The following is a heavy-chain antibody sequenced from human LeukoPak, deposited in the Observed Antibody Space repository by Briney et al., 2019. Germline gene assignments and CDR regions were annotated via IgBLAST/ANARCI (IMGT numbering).Heavy chain of an antibody. Sequence: GGSLRLSCAASGFTFSSYSMNWVRQAPGKGLEWVSSISSSSSYIYYADSVKGRFTISRDNAKNSLYLQMNSLRAEDTAVYYCARDRGEMATTIDYWGQGTLVTVSS. CDR3: ARDRGEMATTIDY. CDR2: ISSSSSYI. J-gene: IGHJ4*02. V-gene: IGHV3-21*01. CDR1: GFTFSSYS. D-gene: IGHD5-24*01.